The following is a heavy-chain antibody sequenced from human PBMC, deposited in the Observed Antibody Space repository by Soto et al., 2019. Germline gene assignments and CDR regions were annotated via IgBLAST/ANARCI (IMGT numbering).Heavy chain of an antibody. V-gene: IGHV3-74*01. D-gene: IGHD6-19*01. CDR2: INSDGSST. Sequence: GGSLKLSGAASGCTCSIYWRHWIREAPGKGLVWVSRINSDGSSTSYADSVKGRFTISRDNAKNTLYLQMNSLRAEDTAVYYCARAYSSDPFDYWGQGTLVTVSS. J-gene: IGHJ4*02. CDR3: ARAYSSDPFDY. CDR1: GCTCSIYW.